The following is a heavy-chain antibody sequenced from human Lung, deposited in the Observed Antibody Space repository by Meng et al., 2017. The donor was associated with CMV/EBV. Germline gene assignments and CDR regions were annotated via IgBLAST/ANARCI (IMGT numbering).Heavy chain of an antibody. J-gene: IGHJ4*02. CDR1: GFTFSSFW. D-gene: IGHD1-26*01. V-gene: IGHV3-74*01. CDR2: INEDGTTT. Sequence: GESXKISCAASGFTFSSFWVHWVRQVPGKGLVWVSRINEDGTTTNYADSVKGRFTISRDNARNTVYLQMNSLKVEDTAVYYCARDIGGVRGYWGQGTLVTVSS. CDR3: ARDIGGVRGY.